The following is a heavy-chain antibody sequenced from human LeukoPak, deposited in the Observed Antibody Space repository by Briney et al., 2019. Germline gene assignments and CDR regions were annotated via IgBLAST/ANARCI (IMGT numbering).Heavy chain of an antibody. D-gene: IGHD5-24*01. CDR1: GFTFSSYG. Sequence: GGSLRLSCAASGFTFSSYGMHWVRQAPGKGLEWVAFIRYDESDKYYADSVKGRFTISRDISKNTLYLQMNSLRAEDTAVYYCAKRDGDSPFDYWGQGTLVTVSS. CDR3: AKRDGDSPFDY. J-gene: IGHJ4*02. CDR2: IRYDESDK. V-gene: IGHV3-30*02.